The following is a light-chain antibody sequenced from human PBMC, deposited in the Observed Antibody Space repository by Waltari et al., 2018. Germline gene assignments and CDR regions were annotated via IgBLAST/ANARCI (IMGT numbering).Light chain of an antibody. J-gene: IGLJ1*01. CDR1: SGDIGTYDH. Sequence: QSALTQPPSASGSPGQSVTISCTGTSGDIGTYDHVSWYQQHPGKAPNVIVYAVTKRPSGGPDRFSGSKSGDTAFLTVSGLQAEDEADYYCSSYAGNYIYVFGTGTEVTVL. CDR3: SSYAGNYIYV. V-gene: IGLV2-8*01. CDR2: AVT.